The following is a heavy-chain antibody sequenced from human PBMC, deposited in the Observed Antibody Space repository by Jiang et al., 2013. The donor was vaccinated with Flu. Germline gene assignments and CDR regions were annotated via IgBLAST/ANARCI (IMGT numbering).Heavy chain of an antibody. D-gene: IGHD6-13*01. J-gene: IGHJ6*02. CDR2: ISYDGSNK. V-gene: IGHV3-30-3*01. CDR3: AREVSSSWYDGWDYYYGMDV. CDR1: GFTFSSYA. Sequence: GFTFSSYAMHWVRQAPGKGLEWVAVISYDGSNKYYADSVKGRFTISRDNSKNTLYLQMNSLRAEDTAVYYCAREVSSSWYDGWDYYYGMDVWGQGTTVTVSS.